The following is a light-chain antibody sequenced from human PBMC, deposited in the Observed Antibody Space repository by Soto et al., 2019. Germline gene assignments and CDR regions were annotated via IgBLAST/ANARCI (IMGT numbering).Light chain of an antibody. V-gene: IGKV1-39*01. CDR3: QQSYTTPLT. CDR2: SAS. J-gene: IGKJ4*01. Sequence: QMTQSPSSLSASIGDRVTITCRASQSISRFLNWYQQKPGKAPKLLIYSASSLESGVPPRFSGSGSGTDFTLTITSLQPEDFATYYCQQSYTTPLTFGGGTKLDIK. CDR1: QSISRF.